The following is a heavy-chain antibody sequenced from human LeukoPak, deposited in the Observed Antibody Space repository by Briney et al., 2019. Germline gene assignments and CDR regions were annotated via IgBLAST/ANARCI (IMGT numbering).Heavy chain of an antibody. D-gene: IGHD4-23*01. Sequence: GGSLRLSCAVSGFTVSDNYMSWVRQAPGKGLEWVSLIYSGDTTLYADSVKGRFTISRDISKNTLYLQMNSLRAEDTAVYYCTRRAGGYSHPYDYWGQGILVTVSS. CDR2: IYSGDTT. J-gene: IGHJ4*02. CDR1: GFTVSDNY. V-gene: IGHV3-53*01. CDR3: TRRAGGYSHPYDY.